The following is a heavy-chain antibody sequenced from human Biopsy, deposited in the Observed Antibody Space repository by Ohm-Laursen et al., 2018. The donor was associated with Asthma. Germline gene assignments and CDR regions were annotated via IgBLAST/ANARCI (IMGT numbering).Heavy chain of an antibody. CDR1: GGSISSGGYY. Sequence: SDTLSLTCSVSGGSISSGGYYWSWIRQPPGKGMEWIGSMYHSGSPYYHPSLKSRATISVDTSKNQLSLKMSSVTAADTAAYFCVRHQYSSSWSTFDYWGQGALVTVSS. J-gene: IGHJ4*02. D-gene: IGHD3-22*01. V-gene: IGHV4-39*01. CDR3: VRHQYSSSWSTFDY. CDR2: MYHSGSP.